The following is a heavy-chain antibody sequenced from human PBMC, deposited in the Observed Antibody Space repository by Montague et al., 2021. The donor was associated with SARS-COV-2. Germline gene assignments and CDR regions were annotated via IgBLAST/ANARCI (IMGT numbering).Heavy chain of an antibody. CDR2: VDYSGNT. D-gene: IGHD5-18*01. Sequence: SETLSLTCTVTGGPISGSSDYWGWIRQSPGKGLEWIASVDYSGNTYYSPSLKSRLTISVDTSKNQFSLKLNSVTAADTALYYCARRGYSYGWGDWGQGTLDTYSP. V-gene: IGHV4-39*01. CDR1: GGPISGSSDY. J-gene: IGHJ4*02. CDR3: ARRGYSYGWGD.